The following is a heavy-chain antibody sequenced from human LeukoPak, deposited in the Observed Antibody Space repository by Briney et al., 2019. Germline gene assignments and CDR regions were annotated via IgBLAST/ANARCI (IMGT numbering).Heavy chain of an antibody. CDR3: AKEAGGNPGNDY. CDR1: GFTFSSYG. CDR2: ISYDGSNK. D-gene: IGHD4-23*01. J-gene: IGHJ4*02. Sequence: PGESLRLSCAASGFTFSSYGMHWVRQAPGKGLEWVAVISYDGSNKYYADSVKGRFTISRDNSKNTLYLQMNSLRAEDTAVYYCAKEAGGNPGNDYWGQGTLVTVSS. V-gene: IGHV3-30*18.